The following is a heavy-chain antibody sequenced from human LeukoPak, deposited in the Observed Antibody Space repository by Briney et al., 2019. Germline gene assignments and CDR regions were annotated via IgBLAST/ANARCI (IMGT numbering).Heavy chain of an antibody. V-gene: IGHV4-34*01. D-gene: IGHD5-12*01. Sequence: SETLSLTCAVHGGSSSGYYWSWIRQPPGKGLEWIGEINHSGSTNYNPSLKSRVTISVDTSKNQFSLKLSSVTAADTAVYYCARGGGYSYGFGIVATPRPRAYYFDYWGQGTLVTVSS. CDR2: INHSGST. CDR1: GGSSSGYY. J-gene: IGHJ4*02. CDR3: ARGGGYSYGFGIVATPRPRAYYFDY.